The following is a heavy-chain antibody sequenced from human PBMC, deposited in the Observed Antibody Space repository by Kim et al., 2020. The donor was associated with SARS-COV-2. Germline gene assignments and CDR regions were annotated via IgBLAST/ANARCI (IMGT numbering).Heavy chain of an antibody. Sequence: SETLSLTCTVSGGSISSYYWSWIRQPPGKGLEWIGYIYYSGSTNYNPSLKSRVTISVDTSKNQFSLNLSSVTAADTAVYYCARDPGTLLYYYYGMDVWGQGTSDTVSS. CDR1: GGSISSYY. CDR3: ARDPGTLLYYYYGMDV. J-gene: IGHJ6*02. D-gene: IGHD1-26*01. V-gene: IGHV4-59*01. CDR2: IYYSGST.